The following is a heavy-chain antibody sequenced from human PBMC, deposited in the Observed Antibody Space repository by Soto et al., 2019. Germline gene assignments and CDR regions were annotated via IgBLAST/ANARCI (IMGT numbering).Heavy chain of an antibody. CDR3: ARGYSSGWYFDY. J-gene: IGHJ4*02. CDR2: INPNSGGT. Sequence: AAVKVSCKASGYTFTGYYMHWGRQAPGQGLEGMGWINPNSGGTNYAQKFQGWVTMTRDTSISTAYMELSRLRSDDTAVYYCARGYSSGWYFDYWGPGNLVTVSS. D-gene: IGHD6-19*01. V-gene: IGHV1-2*04. CDR1: GYTFTGYY.